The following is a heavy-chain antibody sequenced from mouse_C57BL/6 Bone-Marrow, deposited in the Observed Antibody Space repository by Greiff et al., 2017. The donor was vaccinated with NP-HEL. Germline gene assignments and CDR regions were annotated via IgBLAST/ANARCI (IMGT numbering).Heavy chain of an antibody. CDR3: AIDYDDGYYAMDY. V-gene: IGHV1-78*01. CDR1: GYTFTDHT. J-gene: IGHJ4*01. D-gene: IGHD2-4*01. Sequence: QVQLQQSDAELVKPGASVKISCKVSGYTFTDHTIHWMKQRPEQGLEWIGYIYPRDGSTTYNEKFKGKATLTADKSSSTAYMQLNSLTSEDSAVYFCAIDYDDGYYAMDYWGQGTSVTVSS. CDR2: IYPRDGST.